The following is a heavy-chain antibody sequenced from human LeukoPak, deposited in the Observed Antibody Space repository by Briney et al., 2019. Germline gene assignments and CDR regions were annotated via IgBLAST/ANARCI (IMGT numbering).Heavy chain of an antibody. D-gene: IGHD4-11*01. Sequence: ASVKVSCKASGYTFTSYGISWVRQAPGQGLEWMGWISAYNGNTNYAQKLQGRVTMTTDTSTSTAYMELRSLRSGDTAVYYCARDPSGSTVTRIYYYYGMDVWGQGTTVTVSS. V-gene: IGHV1-18*01. CDR3: ARDPSGSTVTRIYYYYGMDV. CDR2: ISAYNGNT. J-gene: IGHJ6*02. CDR1: GYTFTSYG.